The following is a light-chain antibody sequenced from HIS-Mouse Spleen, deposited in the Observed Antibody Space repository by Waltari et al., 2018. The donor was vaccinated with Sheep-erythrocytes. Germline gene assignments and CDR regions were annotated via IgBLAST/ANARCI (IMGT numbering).Light chain of an antibody. V-gene: IGLV1-47*01. CDR1: SSNIGSNY. J-gene: IGLJ3*02. Sequence: QSVLTQPPSASGTPGQRVTISCSGSSSNIGSNYVYWYQQLPGTAPKLLIYRNNQGPSGVPDRFSGSESGPSASLAISGLRSEDEADYYCAAWDDSLSGPVFGGGTKLTVL. CDR3: AAWDDSLSGPV. CDR2: RNN.